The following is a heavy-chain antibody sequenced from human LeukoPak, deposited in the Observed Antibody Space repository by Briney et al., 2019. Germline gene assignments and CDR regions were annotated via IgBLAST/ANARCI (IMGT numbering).Heavy chain of an antibody. V-gene: IGHV3-48*03. Sequence: PGGSLRLSCAASGFTFSSYEMNWVRQAPGKGLEWASKISSSGSAIYYADSVKGRFTISRDNAKSSLYLQMNSLRVEDTAIYYCARGGSLGYWGQGTLVTVSS. CDR1: GFTFSSYE. D-gene: IGHD6-19*01. J-gene: IGHJ4*02. CDR3: ARGGSLGY. CDR2: ISSSGSAI.